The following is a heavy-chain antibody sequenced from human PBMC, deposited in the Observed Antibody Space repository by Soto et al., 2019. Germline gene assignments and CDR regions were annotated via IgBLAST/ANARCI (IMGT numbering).Heavy chain of an antibody. CDR1: GFTFSSYS. CDR3: AFAGSGSYSNVPDAFDI. CDR2: ISGSSTYI. D-gene: IGHD3-10*01. V-gene: IGHV3-21*01. J-gene: IGHJ3*02. Sequence: GGSLRLSCAASGFTFSSYSMTWVRQAPGEGQGLRRGLEWVSSISGSSTYIYYADSVKGRFTISRDNAKNSLYLQMNSLRAEDTAVYYCAFAGSGSYSNVPDAFDIWGQGTMVTVSS.